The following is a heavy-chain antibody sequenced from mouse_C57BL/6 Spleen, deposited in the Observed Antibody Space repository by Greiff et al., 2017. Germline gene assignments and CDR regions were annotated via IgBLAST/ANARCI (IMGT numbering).Heavy chain of an antibody. Sequence: VQLQQPGTELVKPGASVKLSCKASGYTFTSYWMHWVKQRPGQGLEWIGNINPSNGGTNYNEKFKGKATLTVDKSSSTAYMQLSSLTSEDSAVYYCSRSGPYYYAMDYWGQGTSVTVSS. V-gene: IGHV1-53*01. CDR3: SRSGPYYYAMDY. CDR2: INPSNGGT. J-gene: IGHJ4*01. CDR1: GYTFTSYW.